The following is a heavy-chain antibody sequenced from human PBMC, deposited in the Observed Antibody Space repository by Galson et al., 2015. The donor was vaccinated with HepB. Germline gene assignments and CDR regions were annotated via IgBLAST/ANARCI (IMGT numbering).Heavy chain of an antibody. CDR3: AKDFRMVRGVIGY. V-gene: IGHV3-30*02. J-gene: IGHJ4*02. Sequence: SLRLSCAASGFTFSSYGMHWVRQAPGKGLEWVAFIRYDGSNKYYADSVKGRFTISRDNSKNTLYLQMNSLRAEDTAVYYCAKDFRMVRGVIGYWGQGTLVTVSS. D-gene: IGHD3-10*01. CDR1: GFTFSSYG. CDR2: IRYDGSNK.